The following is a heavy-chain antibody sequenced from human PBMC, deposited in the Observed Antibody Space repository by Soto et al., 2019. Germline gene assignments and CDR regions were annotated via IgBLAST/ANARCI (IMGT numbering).Heavy chain of an antibody. CDR1: GFIFGGYG. D-gene: IGHD5-18*01. J-gene: IGHJ4*02. CDR2: IWYDGSNK. CDR3: ARDRTAMVTCMDY. Sequence: PGGSLRLSCAASGFIFGGYGMHWARQAPGKGLEWVAVIWYDGSNKHYADSVRGRFTISRDDSKNTLYLQMDSLRAEDTAVYYCARDRTAMVTCMDYWGQGTLVTVSS. V-gene: IGHV3-33*01.